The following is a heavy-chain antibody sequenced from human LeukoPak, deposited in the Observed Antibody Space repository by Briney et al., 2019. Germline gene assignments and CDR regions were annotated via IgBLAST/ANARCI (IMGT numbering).Heavy chain of an antibody. CDR3: STGSGHAFDI. Sequence: GGSLRLSCAASGFTFSSYWMHWVRQVPGKGLVWVTRINSDGSSTSYADSVKGRFTISRDNAKNTLYVQMNSLRAEDTAVYYCSTGSGHAFDIWGRGTMVTVSS. V-gene: IGHV3-74*01. CDR2: INSDGSST. D-gene: IGHD3-10*01. CDR1: GFTFSSYW. J-gene: IGHJ3*02.